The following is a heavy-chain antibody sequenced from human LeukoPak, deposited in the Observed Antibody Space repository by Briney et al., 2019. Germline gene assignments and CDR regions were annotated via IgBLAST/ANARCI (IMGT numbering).Heavy chain of an antibody. CDR1: GGSFSGYY. V-gene: IGHV4-34*01. D-gene: IGHD3-10*01. Sequence: SETLSLTCAVYGGSFSGYYWSWIRQPPGKGLEWIGEINHSGSTNYNPSLKSRVTISVDTSKNQFSPKLSSVTAADTAVYYCARGPRGTMVRGAYRYYYFDYWGQGTLVAVSS. CDR2: INHSGST. CDR3: ARGPRGTMVRGAYRYYYFDY. J-gene: IGHJ4*02.